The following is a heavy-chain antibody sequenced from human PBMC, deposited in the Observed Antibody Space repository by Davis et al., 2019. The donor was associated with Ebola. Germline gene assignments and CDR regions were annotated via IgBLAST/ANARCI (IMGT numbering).Heavy chain of an antibody. Sequence: GGSLRLSCAASGFTVSSNYMSWVRQAPGKGLEWVSVIYSGGSTYYADSVKGRFTISRDNSKNTLYLQMNSLRAEDTAVYYCAKGQQWLAAWFDYWGQGTLVTVSS. J-gene: IGHJ4*02. CDR2: IYSGGST. CDR1: GFTVSSNY. CDR3: AKGQQWLAAWFDY. D-gene: IGHD6-19*01. V-gene: IGHV3-53*05.